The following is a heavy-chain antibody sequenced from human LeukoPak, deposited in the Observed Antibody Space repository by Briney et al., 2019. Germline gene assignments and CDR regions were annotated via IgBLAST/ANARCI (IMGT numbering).Heavy chain of an antibody. CDR2: INPSGGST. CDR1: GYTFTSYY. Sequence: ASVKVSCKASGYTFTSYYMHWVRQAPGQGLGWMGIINPSGGSTSYAQKFQGRVTMTRDTSTSTVYMELSSLRSEDTAVYYCAREVLDSTGHGYYYMDVWGKGTTVTASS. CDR3: AREVLDSTGHGYYYMDV. D-gene: IGHD6-25*01. V-gene: IGHV1-46*01. J-gene: IGHJ6*03.